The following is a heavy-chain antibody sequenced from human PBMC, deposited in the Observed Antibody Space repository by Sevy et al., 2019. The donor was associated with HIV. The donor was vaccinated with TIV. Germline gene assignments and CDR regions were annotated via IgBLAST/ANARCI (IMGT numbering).Heavy chain of an antibody. CDR2: ISSSSSYI. CDR1: GFTFSSYS. J-gene: IGHJ5*02. CDR3: GTTVTQWDWFDP. D-gene: IGHD4-17*01. Sequence: GGSLRLSCAASGFTFSSYSMNWVRQAPGKGLEWVSSISSSSSYIYYADSVKGRFTISRDDAKNSLYLQMNSLRAEDTAVYYCGTTVTQWDWFDPWGQGTLVTVSS. V-gene: IGHV3-21*01.